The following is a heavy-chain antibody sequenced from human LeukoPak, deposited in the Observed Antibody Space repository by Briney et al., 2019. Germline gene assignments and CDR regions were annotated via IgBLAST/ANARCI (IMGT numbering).Heavy chain of an antibody. V-gene: IGHV4-61*01. D-gene: IGHD1-26*01. Sequence: SETLSLTCTVSGYSISSANYWGWIRQPPGKGLEWIGYIYYSGSTNYNPSLKSRVTISVDTSKNQFSLKLSSVTAADTAVYYCARDTMRASGSYYVGYFDYWGQGTLVTVSS. CDR1: GYSISSANY. CDR3: ARDTMRASGSYYVGYFDY. CDR2: IYYSGST. J-gene: IGHJ4*02.